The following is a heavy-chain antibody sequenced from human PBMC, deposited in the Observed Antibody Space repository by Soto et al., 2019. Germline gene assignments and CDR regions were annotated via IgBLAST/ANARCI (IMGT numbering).Heavy chain of an antibody. CDR2: INPSGGST. CDR3: ARDRAGRTGFDY. D-gene: IGHD6-19*01. Sequence: ASVKVSCKASGYTFTSYYMHWVRQAPGQGLEWMGIINPSGGSTSYAQKFQGRVTMTRDTSTSTVYMELSRLRSDDTAVYYCARDRAGRTGFDYWGQGTLVTVSS. J-gene: IGHJ4*02. V-gene: IGHV1-46*01. CDR1: GYTFTSYY.